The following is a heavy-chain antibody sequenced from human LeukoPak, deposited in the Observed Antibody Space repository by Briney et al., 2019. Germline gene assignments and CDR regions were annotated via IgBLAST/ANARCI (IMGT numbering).Heavy chain of an antibody. V-gene: IGHV1-24*01. D-gene: IGHD1-26*01. J-gene: IGHJ3*02. CDR1: GYTLTELS. CDR3: ATTVLVGATHLGAFDI. CDR2: FDPEDGET. Sequence: GASVKVSCKVSGYTLTELSMHWVRQAPGKGLEWMGGFDPEDGETIYAQKFQGRVTMTEDTSTDTAYMELSSLRSEDTAVYYCATTVLVGATHLGAFDIWGQGTMVTVSS.